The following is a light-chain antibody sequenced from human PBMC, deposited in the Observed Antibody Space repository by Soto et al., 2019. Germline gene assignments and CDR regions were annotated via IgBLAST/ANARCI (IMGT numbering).Light chain of an antibody. CDR3: QQYSSGM. V-gene: IGKV3-20*01. CDR1: QSVDSNY. Sequence: IVLTQSPGTLSLSPGERATLSCRASQSVDSNYLAWYQQKPGQAPRLLIYGASRRATGIPDSLSGGGSGTDFTLTISRLEPEDFAVYYCQQYSSGMFGQGTKVEIK. J-gene: IGKJ1*01. CDR2: GAS.